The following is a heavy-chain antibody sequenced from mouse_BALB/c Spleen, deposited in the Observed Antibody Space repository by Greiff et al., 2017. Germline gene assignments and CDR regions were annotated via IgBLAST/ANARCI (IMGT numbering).Heavy chain of an antibody. Sequence: VQLQQSGPGLVKPSQSLSLTCSVSGYSITSGYYWNWIRQFPGNKLEWMGYISYDGSNNYNPSLKNRISITRDTSKNQFFLKLNSVTTEDTATYYCARDDYYGSYYWGQGTTLTVSS. CDR3: ARDDYYGSYY. D-gene: IGHD1-1*01. V-gene: IGHV3-6*02. CDR1: GYSITSGYY. J-gene: IGHJ2*01. CDR2: ISYDGSN.